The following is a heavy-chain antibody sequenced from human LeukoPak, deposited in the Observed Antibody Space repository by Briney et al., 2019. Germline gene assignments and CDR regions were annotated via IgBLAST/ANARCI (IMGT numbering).Heavy chain of an antibody. D-gene: IGHD3-22*01. CDR3: AKDANYYYDSSDDWYFDL. CDR2: IWYDGSNK. CDR1: GFTFSSYA. V-gene: IGHV3-33*06. Sequence: GGSLRLSCAASGFTFSSYAMSWVRQAPGKGLEWVAVIWYDGSNKYYADSVKGRFTISRDNSKNTLYLQMNSLRAEDTAVYYCAKDANYYYDSSDDWYFDLWGRGTLVTVSS. J-gene: IGHJ2*01.